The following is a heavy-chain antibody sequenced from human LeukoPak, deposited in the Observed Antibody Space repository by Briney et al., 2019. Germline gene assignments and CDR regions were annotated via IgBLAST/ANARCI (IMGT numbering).Heavy chain of an antibody. D-gene: IGHD3-22*01. V-gene: IGHV3-30*18. Sequence: GGSLRLSCAASGFTFSSYGMHWVRQAPGKGLEWVAVISYDGSNKYYADSVKGRFTISRDNSKNTLYLQMNSLRAEDTAVYYCAKPDYHDSRGPDYWGQGTLVTVSS. J-gene: IGHJ4*02. CDR1: GFTFSSYG. CDR2: ISYDGSNK. CDR3: AKPDYHDSRGPDY.